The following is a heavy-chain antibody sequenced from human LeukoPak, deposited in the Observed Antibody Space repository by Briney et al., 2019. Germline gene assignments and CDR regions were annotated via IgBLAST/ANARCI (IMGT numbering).Heavy chain of an antibody. D-gene: IGHD1-26*01. CDR3: ARETGIVGATGPDY. J-gene: IGHJ4*02. CDR2: IYYSGST. Sequence: KPSETLSLTCTVSGGSISSYYWSWIRQPPGKGLEWSGYIYYSGSTYYNPSLKSRITISVDTSKNQFSLKLSSVTAADTAVYYCARETGIVGATGPDYWGQGTLVTVSS. V-gene: IGHV4-59*01. CDR1: GGSISSYY.